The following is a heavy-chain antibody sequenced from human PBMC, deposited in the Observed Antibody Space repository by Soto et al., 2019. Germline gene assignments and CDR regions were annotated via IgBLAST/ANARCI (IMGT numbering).Heavy chain of an antibody. Sequence: SETLSLTCTVSGGSISSYYWSWIRQPPGKGLEWIGYIYYSGSTNYNPSLKSRVTISVDTSKNQFSLKLSSVTAADTAVYYCARGRGDSGYDLLTYYYYYYGMDVWGQGTTVTVS. V-gene: IGHV4-59*01. CDR3: ARGRGDSGYDLLTYYYYYYGMDV. CDR1: GGSISSYY. J-gene: IGHJ6*02. D-gene: IGHD5-12*01. CDR2: IYYSGST.